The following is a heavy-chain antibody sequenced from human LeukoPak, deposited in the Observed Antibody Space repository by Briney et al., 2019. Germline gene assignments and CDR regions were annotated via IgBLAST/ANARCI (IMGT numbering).Heavy chain of an antibody. D-gene: IGHD5-24*01. CDR3: AQGPKLGDGFHCDY. CDR1: GFTFSSYA. Sequence: GGSLRLSCAASGFTFSSYAMHWVRQAPGKGLEWVAVISYDGSNKYYADSVKGRFTISRDNSKNTLYLQMNSLRVEDTAVYYCAQGPKLGDGFHCDYWGQGTLVTVSS. CDR2: ISYDGSNK. J-gene: IGHJ4*02. V-gene: IGHV3-30*04.